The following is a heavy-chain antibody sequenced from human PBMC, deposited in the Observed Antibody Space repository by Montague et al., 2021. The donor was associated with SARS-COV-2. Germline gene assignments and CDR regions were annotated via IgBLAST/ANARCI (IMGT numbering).Heavy chain of an antibody. V-gene: IGHV4-4*02. D-gene: IGHD3-10*01. CDR3: ATMVRGLIMWAYGMDV. CDR2: ISHSGST. J-gene: IGHJ6*02. Sequence: SETLSLTCAVSGGSISSSNWWTWVRQPPGKGLVWIREISHSGSTXXNPXXXSRLTISADKTKNQFSLKLSSVTAADTAVYYCATMVRGLIMWAYGMDVWGQGTTVTVSS. CDR1: GGSISSSNW.